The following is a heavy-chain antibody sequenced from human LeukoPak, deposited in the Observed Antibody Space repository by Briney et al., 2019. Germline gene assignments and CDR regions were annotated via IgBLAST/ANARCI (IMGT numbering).Heavy chain of an antibody. Sequence: ASVKVSCKASGGTFSSYAISWVRQAPGQGLEWVGGIIPIFGTANYAQKFQGRVTITADESTSTAYMELSSLRSEDTAVYYCARLAYYYDSSGYSNYYYYGMAVWGQGTTVTVSS. J-gene: IGHJ6*02. CDR1: GGTFSSYA. CDR3: ARLAYYYDSSGYSNYYYYGMAV. D-gene: IGHD3-22*01. V-gene: IGHV1-69*13. CDR2: IIPIFGTA.